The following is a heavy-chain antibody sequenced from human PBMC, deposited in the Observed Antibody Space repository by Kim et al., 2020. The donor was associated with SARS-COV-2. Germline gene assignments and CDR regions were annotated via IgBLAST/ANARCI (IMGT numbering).Heavy chain of an antibody. D-gene: IGHD6-13*01. J-gene: IGHJ4*02. CDR2: FYTSGNT. V-gene: IGHV4-4*07. Sequence: SETLSLTCAVSGGSISSFYWTWVRQPSGRGLEWIGRFYTSGNTNYNPFLKSRATMSVDTSKNQFSLRLSSVTAADTAVYYCASGSSWYREFDYWGLGTL. CDR1: GGSISSFY. CDR3: ASGSSWYREFDY.